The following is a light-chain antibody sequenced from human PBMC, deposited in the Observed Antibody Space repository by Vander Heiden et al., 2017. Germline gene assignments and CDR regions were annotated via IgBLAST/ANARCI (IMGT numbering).Light chain of an antibody. Sequence: QLVLTQSPSASASLGSSVKLTCTLSSGHSPYVIAWPQQQPGKGPRYLMKVNRDGSHRKGDRIPDRFSGSRSGAELDLTISSLRAEDEDDYYWQTWGTGIRVFGGGTKLTVL. CDR2: VNRDGSH. CDR3: QTWGTGIRV. CDR1: SGHSPYV. J-gene: IGLJ3*02. V-gene: IGLV4-69*01.